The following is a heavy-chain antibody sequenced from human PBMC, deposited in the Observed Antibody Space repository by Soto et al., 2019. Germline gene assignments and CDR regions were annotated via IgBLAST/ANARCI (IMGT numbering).Heavy chain of an antibody. J-gene: IGHJ5*02. CDR1: SGSIGSSDW. V-gene: IGHV4-4*02. CDR2: IYHSGST. D-gene: IGHD7-27*01. Sequence: PSETLCLTCAVSSGSIGSSDWWSWVRQPPGKGLEWIGEIYHSGSTNYNPSLKSRVTISVDKSKNQFSLKLSSVTAADTAVYYCARALKHGGAAINWGIIWFDPWGQGTLVTVSS. CDR3: ARALKHGGAAINWGIIWFDP.